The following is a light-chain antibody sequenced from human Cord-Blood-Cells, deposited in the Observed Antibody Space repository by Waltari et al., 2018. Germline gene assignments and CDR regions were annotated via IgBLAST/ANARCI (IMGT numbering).Light chain of an antibody. V-gene: IGLV3-9*01. CDR3: QVWDSSTVV. Sequence: SYELTQPLSASVALGQTARTTCGGINTGRKNVHWYQQKPDQAPVLVVYRDRNRAPGIPERFSGSNSGNTATLTISRAQAGDEADYYCQVWDSSTVVFGGGTKLTVL. CDR2: RDR. CDR1: NTGRKN. J-gene: IGLJ2*01.